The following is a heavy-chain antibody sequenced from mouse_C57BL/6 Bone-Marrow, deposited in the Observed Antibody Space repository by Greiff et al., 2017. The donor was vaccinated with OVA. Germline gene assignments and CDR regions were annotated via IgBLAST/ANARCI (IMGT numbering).Heavy chain of an antibody. D-gene: IGHD1-1*01. CDR2: ISSGGSYT. J-gene: IGHJ4*01. V-gene: IGHV5-6*01. CDR1: GFTFSSYG. Sequence: EVQLVESGGDLVKPGGSLKLSCAASGFTFSSYGMSWVRQTPDKRLEWVATISSGGSYTYYPDSVKGRFTISRDNAKNTLYLQMSSLKSEDTAMYYCARGGSRGDYAMDYWGQGTSVTVSS. CDR3: ARGGSRGDYAMDY.